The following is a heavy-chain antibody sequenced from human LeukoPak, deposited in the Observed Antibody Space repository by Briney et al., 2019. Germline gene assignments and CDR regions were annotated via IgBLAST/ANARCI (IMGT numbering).Heavy chain of an antibody. Sequence: ASVKVSCKASGYTFTSYAMHWVRQAPGQRLEWMGWINAGNGNTKYSQKFQGRVTIARDTSASTAYMELSSLRSEDTAVYYCARGRLITMVRGVITFDYWGQGTLSPSPQ. CDR2: INAGNGNT. CDR1: GYTFTSYA. D-gene: IGHD3-10*01. CDR3: ARGRLITMVRGVITFDY. V-gene: IGHV1-3*01. J-gene: IGHJ4*02.